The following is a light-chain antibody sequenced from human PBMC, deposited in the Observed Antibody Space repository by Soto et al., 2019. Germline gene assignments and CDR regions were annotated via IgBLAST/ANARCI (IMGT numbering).Light chain of an antibody. CDR3: SSYTSSTTSRV. CDR2: EVS. CDR1: SSDVGGYNF. V-gene: IGLV2-14*01. Sequence: QSALTQPASVSGSPGQSITISCTGTSSDVGGYNFVSWYQQHPGKAPKLMIYEVSNRPSGVSNRFSGSKSGNTASLTISGLQPEDEANYHCSSYTSSTTSRVFGGGTKLTVL. J-gene: IGLJ3*02.